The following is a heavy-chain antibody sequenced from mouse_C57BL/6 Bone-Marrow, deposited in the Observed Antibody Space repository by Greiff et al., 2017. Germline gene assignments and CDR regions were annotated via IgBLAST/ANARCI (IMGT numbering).Heavy chain of an antibody. CDR3: ARHLLLQGMDD. Sequence: EVMLVESGGGLVQPGGSLKLSCAASGFTFSDYYMYWVRQTPEKRLEWVAYISNGGGSTYYPDTVKGRFTISRDNAKNTLYLQMSRLKSEDTAMYYCARHLLLQGMDDWGQGTSVTVAS. CDR2: ISNGGGST. V-gene: IGHV5-12*01. D-gene: IGHD1-1*01. CDR1: GFTFSDYY. J-gene: IGHJ4*01.